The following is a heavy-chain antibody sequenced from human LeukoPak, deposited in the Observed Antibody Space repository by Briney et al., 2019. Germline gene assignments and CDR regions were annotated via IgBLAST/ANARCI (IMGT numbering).Heavy chain of an antibody. J-gene: IGHJ4*02. CDR2: ISGSTKYI. D-gene: IGHD6-13*01. Sequence: PGGSLRLSCAASGFTFSTYTMNWVRQAPGKGLEWVSSISGSTKYIYYADSLKGRFTISRDNAKNSLYLEMNSLRAEDTAVYYCARDRASSWPFDYWCQRTLVTVSS. CDR1: GFTFSTYT. V-gene: IGHV3-21*01. CDR3: ARDRASSWPFDY.